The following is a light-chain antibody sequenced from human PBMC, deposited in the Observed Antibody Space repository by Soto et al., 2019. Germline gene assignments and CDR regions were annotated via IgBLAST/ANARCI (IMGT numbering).Light chain of an antibody. J-gene: IGKJ4*01. CDR2: DAS. V-gene: IGKV1-5*01. CDR1: QSISSW. Sequence: DIQMTQSPSTLSASVGDRVTITCRASQSISSWLAWYQQKPGKAPKLLIYDASSLESGVPSRFSGSGAGTEFTLTISSLQPDDFATYYCQQYNSYLLTFGGGTKVEIK. CDR3: QQYNSYLLT.